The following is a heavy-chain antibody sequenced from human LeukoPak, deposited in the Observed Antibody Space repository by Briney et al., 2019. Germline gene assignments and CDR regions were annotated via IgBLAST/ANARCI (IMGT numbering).Heavy chain of an antibody. CDR1: GFTFSSYS. J-gene: IGHJ4*02. V-gene: IGHV3-21*01. CDR3: ARDKFFYSSGWYEFWY. Sequence: PGGSLRLSCAASGFTFSSYSMNWVRQAPGKGLEWVSSISSSSSYIYYADSVKGQFTISRDNAKNSLYLQMNSLRAEDTAVYYCARDKFFYSSGWYEFWYWGQGTLVTVSS. CDR2: ISSSSSYI. D-gene: IGHD6-19*01.